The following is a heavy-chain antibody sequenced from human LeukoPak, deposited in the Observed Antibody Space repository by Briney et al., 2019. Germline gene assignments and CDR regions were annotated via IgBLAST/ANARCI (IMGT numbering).Heavy chain of an antibody. J-gene: IGHJ4*02. CDR3: VGNYYDSSGLDY. CDR1: GFTFSTYS. Sequence: PGGSLRLSCAASGFTFSTYSMNWVRQAPGKGLECVSPISSSGAYIYYADSVKGRFTISRDNAKKSLYLQMNSLRAEDTAIYYCVGNYYDSSGLDYWGQGTLVTVSS. CDR2: ISSSGAYI. V-gene: IGHV3-21*01. D-gene: IGHD3-22*01.